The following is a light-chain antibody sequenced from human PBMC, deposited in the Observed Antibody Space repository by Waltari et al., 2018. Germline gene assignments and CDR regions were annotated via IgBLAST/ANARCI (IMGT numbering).Light chain of an antibody. CDR1: QSVSRT. Sequence: EIVLTQSPGTLSLSPGERATLSCRASQSVSRTLAWYQQKPGQAPSLLIYDGSSTATGIPDRFSGSWSGTDFSLTISRLEPEDFAVYYCQKYGSLPATFGQGTKVEIK. J-gene: IGKJ1*01. CDR2: DGS. V-gene: IGKV3-20*01. CDR3: QKYGSLPAT.